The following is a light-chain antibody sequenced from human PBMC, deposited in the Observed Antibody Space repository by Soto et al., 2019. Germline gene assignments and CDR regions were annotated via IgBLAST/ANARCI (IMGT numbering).Light chain of an antibody. V-gene: IGLV2-23*01. Sequence: QSALTQPASVSGSPGQSITISCTGTSSDVGSYNLVSWYQHHPGKAPKLMIYEGSKWPSGVSNRFSGSKSGNTASLTISGLQAEDEADYSCCSYAGSSTYVFGTGTKLTVL. CDR3: CSYAGSSTYV. J-gene: IGLJ1*01. CDR1: SSDVGSYNL. CDR2: EGS.